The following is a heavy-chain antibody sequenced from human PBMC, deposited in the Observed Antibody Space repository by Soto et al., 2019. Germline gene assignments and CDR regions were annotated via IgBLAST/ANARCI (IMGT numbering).Heavy chain of an antibody. CDR3: ARAFFYQGSDSRGYSFDAFDF. J-gene: IGHJ3*01. V-gene: IGHV1-18*01. CDR1: GYTFTSSG. Sequence: QVQLVQSGAEVKKPGASVKVSCKASGYTFTSSGMSWVRQAPGQGLEWMGWISAHTGSSEYAQRFQGRVTMTTHRSTSSAYMELRSLRSDDTAVYYCARAFFYQGSDSRGYSFDAFDFWGPGTLVTVSS. CDR2: ISAHTGSS. D-gene: IGHD3-22*01.